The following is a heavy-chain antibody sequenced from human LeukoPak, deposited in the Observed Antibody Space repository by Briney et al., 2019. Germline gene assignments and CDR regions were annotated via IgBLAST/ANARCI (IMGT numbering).Heavy chain of an antibody. CDR1: GYTFTGYY. V-gene: IGHV1-2*06. D-gene: IGHD6-19*01. CDR2: INPNSGGT. J-gene: IGHJ4*02. CDR3: ARALYSSPVADY. Sequence: ASVKISCKASGYTFTGYYMHWVRQAPGQGLEWMGRINPNSGGTNYAQKFQGRVTMTRDTSISTAYMELSRLRSDDTAVYYCARALYSSPVADYWGQGTLVTVSS.